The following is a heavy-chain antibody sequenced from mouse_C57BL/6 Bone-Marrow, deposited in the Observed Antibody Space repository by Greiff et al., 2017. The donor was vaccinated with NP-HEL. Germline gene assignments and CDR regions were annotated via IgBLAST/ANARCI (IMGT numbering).Heavy chain of an antibody. D-gene: IGHD1-1*01. V-gene: IGHV12-3*01. J-gene: IGHJ2*01. CDR2: ITHSGET. Sequence: QLQESGPGLVKPSQSLFLTCSITGFPITSGYYWIWIRQPPGKPLEWMGYITHSGETFYNPSLQSPISITRETSKNQFFLQLNSVTTEDTAMYYCAGDIFINTVVGPGYWGQGTTLTVSS. CDR3: AGDIFINTVVGPGY. CDR1: GFPITSGYY.